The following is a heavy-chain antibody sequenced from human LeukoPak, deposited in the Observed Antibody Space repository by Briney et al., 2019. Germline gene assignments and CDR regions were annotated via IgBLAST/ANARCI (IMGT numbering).Heavy chain of an antibody. D-gene: IGHD3-10*01. V-gene: IGHV1-18*01. J-gene: IGHJ3*02. Sequence: GASATVSCMASGYTFTSYGISWVRQAPGQGLEWMGWISAYNGNANYAQKLQGRVTMTTDTSTRTAYIELRSLRSDDTAVYYCARGGSGSDYPTSAAFDIWGQGTMVTVSS. CDR3: ARGGSGSDYPTSAAFDI. CDR1: GYTFTSYG. CDR2: ISAYNGNA.